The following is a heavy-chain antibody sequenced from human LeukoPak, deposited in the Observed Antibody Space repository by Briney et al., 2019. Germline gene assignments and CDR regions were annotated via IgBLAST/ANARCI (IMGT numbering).Heavy chain of an antibody. CDR2: IYYSGST. CDR3: ARRRDYVEDY. V-gene: IGHV4-59*08. Sequence: PSETLSLTCTVSGGSISSYYWSWIRQPPGKGLEWIGYIYYSGSTNYNPSLKSRVTISVDTSKNQFSLKLSSVTAADTAVYYCARRRDYVEDYWGQGPLVTVSS. J-gene: IGHJ4*02. CDR1: GGSISSYY. D-gene: IGHD4-17*01.